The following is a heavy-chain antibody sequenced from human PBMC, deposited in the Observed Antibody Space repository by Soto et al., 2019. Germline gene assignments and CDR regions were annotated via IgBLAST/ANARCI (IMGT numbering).Heavy chain of an antibody. V-gene: IGHV4-34*01. CDR2: INHSGST. D-gene: IGHD3-10*02. CDR3: ARGLRYYVSWCYAAYCDVLYV. CDR1: GGTFSGYY. Sequence: SETLSLTCAVYGGTFSGYYWSWIRQPPGKGLEWIGEINHSGSTNYNPSLKSRVTISVDTSKNQFSLKLSSVTAADTAVYYCARGLRYYVSWCYAAYCDVLYVW. J-gene: IGHJ3*01.